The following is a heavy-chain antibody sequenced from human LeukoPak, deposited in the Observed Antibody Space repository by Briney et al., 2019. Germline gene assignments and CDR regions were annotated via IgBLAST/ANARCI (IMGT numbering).Heavy chain of an antibody. CDR2: IIPIFGTA. Sequence: EASVKVSCKASGGTFSSYAISWVRQAPGQGLEWMGGIIPIFGTANYAQKFQGRVTITADESTSTAYMELSSLRSEDTAVYYCARGVNSGWYSFDSWGQGTLVTVSS. CDR1: GGTFSSYA. D-gene: IGHD6-19*01. V-gene: IGHV1-69*13. J-gene: IGHJ4*02. CDR3: ARGVNSGWYSFDS.